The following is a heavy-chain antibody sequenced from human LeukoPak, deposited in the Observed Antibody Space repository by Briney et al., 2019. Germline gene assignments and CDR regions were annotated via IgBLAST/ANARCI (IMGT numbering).Heavy chain of an antibody. CDR3: ARDTSGYYVSLDF. J-gene: IGHJ4*02. CDR1: GYSISGDDY. V-gene: IGHV4-38-2*02. Sequence: SETLSLTCAVSGYSISGDDYWAWIRHPPGKGLEWIGGIYHSGSTYYNPSLKSRLTISIDTSKNQFSLKLRSVTAADTAIYYCARDTSGYYVSLDFWGQGTLVTVSS. CDR2: IYHSGST. D-gene: IGHD3-3*01.